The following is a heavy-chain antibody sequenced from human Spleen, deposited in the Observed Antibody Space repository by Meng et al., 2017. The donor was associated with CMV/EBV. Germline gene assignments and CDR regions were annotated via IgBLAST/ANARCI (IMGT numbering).Heavy chain of an antibody. CDR2: ISSSGSTI. D-gene: IGHD1-26*01. CDR1: GFTFSSYE. V-gene: IGHV3-48*03. CDR3: ARDWDVDC. J-gene: IGHJ4*02. Sequence: GGTLRLSCAVSGFTFSSYEMNWVRQAPGKGLEWVSYISSSGSTIYYADSVKGRFTISRDNAKNSLYLQMNSLRAEDTAVYFCARDWDVDCWGQGTLVTVSS.